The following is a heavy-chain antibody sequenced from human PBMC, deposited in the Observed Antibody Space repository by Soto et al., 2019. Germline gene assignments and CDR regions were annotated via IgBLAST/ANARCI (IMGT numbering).Heavy chain of an antibody. V-gene: IGHV1-69*06. CDR1: GGPFSSYA. CDR2: ITPMFGAP. D-gene: IGHD3-10*02. Sequence: QVQLVQSGAEVKKPGSSVKVSCTASGGPFSSYASNWVRQAPGQGLEWMGVITPMFGAPHYAQNFKGSIAITADKSTNTAYMELSSLTSGETAVYFCARVFTGRWFDPWGQGTLVTVSS. CDR3: ARVFTGRWFDP. J-gene: IGHJ5*02.